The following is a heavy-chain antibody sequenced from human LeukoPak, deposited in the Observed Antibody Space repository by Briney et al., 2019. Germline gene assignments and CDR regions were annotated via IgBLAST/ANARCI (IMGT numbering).Heavy chain of an antibody. CDR1: GFTFSSYG. CDR3: ARGRNYYYMDV. Sequence: GGSLRLSCAASGFTFSSYGMHWVRQAPGKGLEWVAFIWSDGSNKYYADSVKGRFTISRDNSKNTLYLQMNSLRAEDTAVYYCARGRNYYYMDVWGKGTTVTVSS. V-gene: IGHV3-33*01. J-gene: IGHJ6*03. CDR2: IWSDGSNK.